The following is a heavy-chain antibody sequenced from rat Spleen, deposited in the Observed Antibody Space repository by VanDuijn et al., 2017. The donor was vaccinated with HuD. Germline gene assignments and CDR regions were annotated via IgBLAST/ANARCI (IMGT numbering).Heavy chain of an antibody. V-gene: IGHV2-1*01. D-gene: IGHD1-2*01. CDR1: GFSLISHS. Sequence: QVQLKESGPGLVQSSQTLSLICTVSGFSLISHSVHWVRQPPGKGLEWMGGIWGDGSTDYNSVLESRLTINRDTSKSQVFLKMTSLQTEDTATYYCARADISAIYTDGIWGQGVMVTVSS. CDR2: IWGDGST. J-gene: IGHJ2*01. CDR3: ARADISAIYTDGI.